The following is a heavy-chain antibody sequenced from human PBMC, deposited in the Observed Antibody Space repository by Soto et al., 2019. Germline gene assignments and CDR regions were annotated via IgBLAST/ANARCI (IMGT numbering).Heavy chain of an antibody. J-gene: IGHJ3*02. V-gene: IGHV4-59*01. Sequence: SETLSLTCTVSGGSISSYYWSWIRQPPGKGLEWIGYIYISGSTNYNPSLKSRVTISVDTPKNQLSLKLNSVTAGDTAVYYCARLGGAARPLSAFDIWGQGTMVTVSS. CDR1: GGSISSYY. CDR3: ARLGGAARPLSAFDI. D-gene: IGHD6-6*01. CDR2: IYISGST.